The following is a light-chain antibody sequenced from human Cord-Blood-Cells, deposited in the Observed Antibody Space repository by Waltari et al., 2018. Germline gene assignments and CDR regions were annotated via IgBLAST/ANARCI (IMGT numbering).Light chain of an antibody. J-gene: IGKJ2*01. V-gene: IGKV1-39*01. CDR3: QQSYSTPYT. CDR2: AAS. Sequence: DIQMTQSPSSLSASVGDRVTITCRASQSISIYLNWYQQKPGKAPKLLIYAASSLQSGVPSRFSGSGSVTDFTLTISSLQPEDFATYYCQQSYSTPYTFGQGTKLEIK. CDR1: QSISIY.